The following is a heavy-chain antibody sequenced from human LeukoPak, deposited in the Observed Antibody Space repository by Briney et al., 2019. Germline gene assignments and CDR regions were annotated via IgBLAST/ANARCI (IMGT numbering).Heavy chain of an antibody. Sequence: PGGSLRLSCAASGFTFSDYYMSWIRQAPGKGLEWVSYISSSSSYTNYADSVKGRFTISRDNAKNSLYLQMDSLRAEDTAVYYCARHYDSSGYPNYFDYWGQGTLVTVSS. V-gene: IGHV3-11*03. CDR3: ARHYDSSGYPNYFDY. CDR1: GFTFSDYY. D-gene: IGHD3-22*01. CDR2: ISSSSSYT. J-gene: IGHJ4*02.